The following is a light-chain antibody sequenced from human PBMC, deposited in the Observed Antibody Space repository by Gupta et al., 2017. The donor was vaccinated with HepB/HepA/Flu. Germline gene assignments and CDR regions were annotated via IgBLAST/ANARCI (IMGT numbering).Light chain of an antibody. CDR1: TFDIGSNS. Sequence: PVLTPPPSVSATPGQRIPISCSGGTFDIGSNSLNWYQQLPGTAPTLLIYDSEQRPSGVPDRFAGSKSGTSASLAISGLQSEDEAYYYCAKWHDNQNGVFGGGTKLTVL. CDR2: DSE. CDR3: AKWHDNQNGV. J-gene: IGLJ3*02. V-gene: IGLV1-44*01.